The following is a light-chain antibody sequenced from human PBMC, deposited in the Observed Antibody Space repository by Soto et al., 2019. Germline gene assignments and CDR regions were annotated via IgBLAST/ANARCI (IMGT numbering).Light chain of an antibody. Sequence: QSVLTQPASVSGSPGQSITISCTGTSSDVGDYNYVSWYQQHPGKAPKLIIYEVTNRPSGVSNRFSGSKSGNTASLTISGLQAEDEADYYCCSYAGSSTFSYVFGTGTKVTVL. CDR1: SSDVGDYNY. CDR3: CSYAGSSTFSYV. CDR2: EVT. J-gene: IGLJ1*01. V-gene: IGLV2-14*01.